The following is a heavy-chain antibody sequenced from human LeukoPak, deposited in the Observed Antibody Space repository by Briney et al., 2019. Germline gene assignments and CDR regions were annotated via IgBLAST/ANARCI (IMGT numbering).Heavy chain of an antibody. V-gene: IGHV1-3*01. CDR3: ASRRQYCSTTSCSATFDI. J-gene: IGHJ3*02. CDR2: INAGNGNT. Sequence: ASVKVSCKASRYTFTTYAMHWVRQAPGQRLEWMGWINAGNGNTKYSQKFQGRVTITRDTSASTAYMELSSLRSEDTAVYYCASRRQYCSTTSCSATFDIWGQGTMVTVSS. D-gene: IGHD2-2*01. CDR1: RYTFTTYA.